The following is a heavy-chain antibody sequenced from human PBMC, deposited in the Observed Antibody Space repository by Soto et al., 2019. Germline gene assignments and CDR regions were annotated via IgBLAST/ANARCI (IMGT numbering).Heavy chain of an antibody. D-gene: IGHD1-26*01. CDR1: GFTFSSYA. Sequence: QVQLVESGGGVVQPGRSLRLSCAASGFTFSSYAMHWVRQAPGKGLEWVAVISYDGSNKYYADSVKGRFTISRDNSKNTLYLQMNSLRAEDTAVYYCAREEWDPDQWNYYGMDVWGQGTTVTVSS. V-gene: IGHV3-30-3*01. J-gene: IGHJ6*02. CDR2: ISYDGSNK. CDR3: AREEWDPDQWNYYGMDV.